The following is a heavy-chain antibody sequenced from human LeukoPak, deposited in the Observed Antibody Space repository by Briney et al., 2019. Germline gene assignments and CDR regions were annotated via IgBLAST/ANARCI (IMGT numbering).Heavy chain of an antibody. V-gene: IGHV4-34*01. CDR2: INHSGST. CDR1: GGSFSGYY. Sequence: SETLSLTCAVYGGSFSGYYWSWIRQPPGKGLEWIGEINHSGSTNYNPSLKSRVTMSVDKSKNQFSLKLSSVTAADTAFYFCARAGGRDFHFDSWGQGTLVTASS. CDR3: ARAGGRDFHFDS. D-gene: IGHD5-12*01. J-gene: IGHJ4*02.